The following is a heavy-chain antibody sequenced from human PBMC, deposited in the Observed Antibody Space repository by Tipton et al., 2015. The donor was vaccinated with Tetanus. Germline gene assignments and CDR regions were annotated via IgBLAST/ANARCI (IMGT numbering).Heavy chain of an antibody. CDR2: IYPGDSDT. CDR1: GYIFTNYW. CDR3: ARAHCTDGVCNFDF. Sequence: QLVQSGGEVKKPGESLKISCKGSGYIFTNYWIGWVRQKPGKGLEWMGIIYPGDSDTRYSPSFQDQVTISVDKSINTAFLQWSSLEASDTSMFYCARAHCTDGVCNFDFWGQGALVTVAS. J-gene: IGHJ4*02. V-gene: IGHV5-51*01. D-gene: IGHD2-8*01.